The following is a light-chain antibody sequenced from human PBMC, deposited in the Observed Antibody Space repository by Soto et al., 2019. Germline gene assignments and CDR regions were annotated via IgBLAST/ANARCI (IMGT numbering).Light chain of an antibody. CDR1: ESVSSK. CDR2: DAS. CDR3: QQRSNWPST. J-gene: IGKJ5*01. V-gene: IGKV3-11*01. Sequence: EIVMTQSPATLSVSPGERATLSCRASESVSSKLVWYQKKRGQAPRLLIYDASNRATGIPARFSGSGSGTDFTLTITSLEPEDFAVYYCQQRSNWPSTFGQGTRLEI.